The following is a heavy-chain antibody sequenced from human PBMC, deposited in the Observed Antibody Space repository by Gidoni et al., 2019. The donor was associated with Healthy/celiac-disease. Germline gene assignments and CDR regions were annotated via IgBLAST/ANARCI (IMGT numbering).Heavy chain of an antibody. V-gene: IGHV3-21*01. Sequence: EVQLVESGGGLVKPGGSLRLSCAASGSTFSSYSMNWVRQAPGKGLEWVSSISSSSSYIYYADSVKGRFTISRDNAKNSLYLQMNSLRAEDTAVYYCARFHSAAAVFDYWGQGTLVTVSS. CDR3: ARFHSAAAVFDY. D-gene: IGHD6-13*01. CDR2: ISSSSSYI. J-gene: IGHJ4*02. CDR1: GSTFSSYS.